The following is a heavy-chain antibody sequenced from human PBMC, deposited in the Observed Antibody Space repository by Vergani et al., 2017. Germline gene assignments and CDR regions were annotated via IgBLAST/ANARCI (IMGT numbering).Heavy chain of an antibody. CDR2: ISNSGNTI. J-gene: IGHJ3*02. CDR3: ARDHRDYNNYPGTFDI. CDR1: GFSFSDHY. Sequence: GQLVESGGGLAKPGGSLRLSCAASGFSFSDHYMTWIRQAPGKGLEWVSYISNSGNTIEYADSVKGRFSISRDNAKSSLFLQMDSLRAEDTAVYYCARDHRDYNNYPGTFDIWGQGSMVTVSS. D-gene: IGHD5-24*01. V-gene: IGHV3-11*01.